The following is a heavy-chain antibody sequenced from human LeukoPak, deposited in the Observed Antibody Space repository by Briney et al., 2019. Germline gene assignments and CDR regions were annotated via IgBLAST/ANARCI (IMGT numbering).Heavy chain of an antibody. D-gene: IGHD2-15*01. Sequence: GGSLRLSCAASGFTFNNYAMSWVRQAPGKGLEWVSAISGSGGSTYYADSVKGRFTISRDNSKNTLYLQMNSLRAEDTAVYYCAKDPRGYCSGGSCYAPTYYFDYWGQGTLVTVSS. J-gene: IGHJ4*02. V-gene: IGHV3-23*01. CDR3: AKDPRGYCSGGSCYAPTYYFDY. CDR2: ISGSGGST. CDR1: GFTFNNYA.